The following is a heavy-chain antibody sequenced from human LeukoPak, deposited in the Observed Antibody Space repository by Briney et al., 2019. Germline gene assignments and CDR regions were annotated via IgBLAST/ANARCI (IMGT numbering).Heavy chain of an antibody. Sequence: TLSLTCAVSGGSISSGGYSWGWIRQPPGKGLEWIGYIYHSGSTYYNPSLKSRVTISVDRSKNQFSLKLRSVTAADTAVYYCARDRRDYYYYGMDVWGQGTTVTVSS. CDR2: IYHSGST. CDR1: GGSISSGGYS. J-gene: IGHJ6*02. V-gene: IGHV4-30-2*01. CDR3: ARDRRDYYYYGMDV.